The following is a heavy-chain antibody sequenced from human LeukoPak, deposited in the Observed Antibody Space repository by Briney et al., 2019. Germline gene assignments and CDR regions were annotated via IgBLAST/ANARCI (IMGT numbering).Heavy chain of an antibody. V-gene: IGHV4-31*03. CDR2: IYYSGST. CDR1: GGSISSGGYH. J-gene: IGHJ3*02. Sequence: SETLSLTCTVSGGSISSGGYHWSWIRQHPGKGLEWIGYIYYSGSTYYNPSLKSRVTISVDTSKNQFSLKLSSVTAADTAVYYCAREYYYDSSIRRAFDIWGQGTMVTVSS. CDR3: AREYYYDSSIRRAFDI. D-gene: IGHD3-22*01.